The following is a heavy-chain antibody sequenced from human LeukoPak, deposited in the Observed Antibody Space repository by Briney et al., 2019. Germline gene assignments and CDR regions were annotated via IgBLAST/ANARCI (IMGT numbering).Heavy chain of an antibody. D-gene: IGHD3-10*01. CDR2: INPNSGGT. CDR1: GYTFTGYY. J-gene: IGHJ3*02. CDR3: ARAGMSMVRGVIGAFDI. Sequence: ASVKVSCKASGYTFTGYYMHWVRQAPGQGLEWMGWINPNSGGTNYAQKFQGRVTMTRDTSISTAYMELGRLRSDDTAVYYCARAGMSMVRGVIGAFDIWGQGTMVTVSS. V-gene: IGHV1-2*02.